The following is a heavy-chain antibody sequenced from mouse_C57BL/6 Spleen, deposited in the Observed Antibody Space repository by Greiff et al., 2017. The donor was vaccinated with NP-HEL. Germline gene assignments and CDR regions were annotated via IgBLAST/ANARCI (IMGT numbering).Heavy chain of an antibody. J-gene: IGHJ3*01. CDR3: ARDYGSSPAWFAY. Sequence: VQLQQSGPELVKPGASVKISCKASGYAFSSSWMNWVKQRSGKGLEWIGRIYPGDGDTTYNGKFKGKGTLTADKSSSTAYMQLSSLTSEDSAVYFCARDYGSSPAWFAYWGQGTLVTVSA. D-gene: IGHD1-1*01. CDR1: GYAFSSSW. CDR2: IYPGDGDT. V-gene: IGHV1-82*01.